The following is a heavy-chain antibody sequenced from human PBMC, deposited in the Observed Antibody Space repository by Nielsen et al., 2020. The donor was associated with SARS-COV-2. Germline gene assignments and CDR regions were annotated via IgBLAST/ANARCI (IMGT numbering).Heavy chain of an antibody. CDR1: GFTFSSYW. V-gene: IGHV3-7*03. Sequence: GGSLRLSCAASGFTFSSYWMSWVRQAPGKGLEWVANIKQDGSEEYYVDSVKGRFTISRDNAKNSLYLQMNSLRAEDTAVYYCARVPITMVRGGYYYYYGMDVWGQGTTVTVSS. CDR3: ARVPITMVRGGYYYYYGMDV. CDR2: IKQDGSEE. D-gene: IGHD3-10*01. J-gene: IGHJ6*02.